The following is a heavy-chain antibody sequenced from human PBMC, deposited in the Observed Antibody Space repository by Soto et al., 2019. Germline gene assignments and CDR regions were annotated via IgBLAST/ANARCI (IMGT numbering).Heavy chain of an antibody. CDR3: ASNRNDYSNYLGY. J-gene: IGHJ4*02. V-gene: IGHV1-69*13. Sequence: SVKVSCKXSGGTFSSYAISWVRQAPGQGLEWMGGIIPIFGTANYAQKFQGGVTITADESTSTAYMELSSLRSEDTAVYYCASNRNDYSNYLGYWGQGTLVTVSS. D-gene: IGHD4-4*01. CDR2: IIPIFGTA. CDR1: GGTFSSYA.